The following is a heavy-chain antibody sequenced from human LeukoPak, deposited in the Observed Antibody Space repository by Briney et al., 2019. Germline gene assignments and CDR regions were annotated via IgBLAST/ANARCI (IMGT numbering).Heavy chain of an antibody. V-gene: IGHV3-7*01. CDR2: IKQHGSEI. Sequence: GGSLTLSCAASGFTFSTSWMNWVRRAPGKGLEWVAFIKQHGSEIYYADSVKGRFTISRDDAASSLYLQMHSLRAEDTAVYYCATDRGTYWGQGTLVTVSS. CDR3: ATDRGTY. J-gene: IGHJ4*02. CDR1: GFTFSTSW. D-gene: IGHD3-10*01.